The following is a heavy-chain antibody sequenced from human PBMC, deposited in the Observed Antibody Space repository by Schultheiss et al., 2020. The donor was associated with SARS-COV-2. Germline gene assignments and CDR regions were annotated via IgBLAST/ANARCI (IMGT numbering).Heavy chain of an antibody. D-gene: IGHD5-24*01. CDR1: GFTFSSYA. CDR3: ARPTVEMATISDAFDI. V-gene: IGHV3-30*01. CDR2: ISYDGSNK. Sequence: GGSLRLSCAASGFTFSSYAMHWVRQAPGKGLEWVAVISYDGSNKYYADSVKGRFTISRDNSKNTLYLQMNSLRAEDTAVYYCARPTVEMATISDAFDIWGQGTMVTVSS. J-gene: IGHJ3*02.